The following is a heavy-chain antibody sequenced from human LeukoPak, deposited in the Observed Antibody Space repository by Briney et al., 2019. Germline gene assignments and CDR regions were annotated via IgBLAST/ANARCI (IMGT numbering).Heavy chain of an antibody. Sequence: GGSLRLSCAASGFTFDDYAMHWVRQAPGKGLEWVSAISGSGGSTYYADSVKGRFTISRDNSKNTLYLQMNSLRAEDTAVYYCASENYYGSGSYYVPHYWGQGTLVTVSS. J-gene: IGHJ4*02. CDR1: GFTFDDYA. V-gene: IGHV3-23*01. D-gene: IGHD3-10*01. CDR3: ASENYYGSGSYYVPHY. CDR2: ISGSGGST.